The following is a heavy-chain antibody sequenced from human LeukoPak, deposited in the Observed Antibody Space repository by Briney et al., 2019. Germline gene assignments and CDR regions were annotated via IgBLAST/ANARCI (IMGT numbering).Heavy chain of an antibody. J-gene: IGHJ6*03. CDR2: IYTSGST. D-gene: IGHD3-3*01. CDR3: ARSNHVLRFLEWPWGDYMDV. CDR1: GGSISSGSYY. Sequence: PSETLSLTCTVSGGSISSGSYYWSWIRQPAGKGLEWIGRIYTSGSTNYNPSLKSRVTMSVDTSKNQFSLKLSSVTAADTAVYYCARSNHVLRFLEWPWGDYMDVWGKGTTVTVSS. V-gene: IGHV4-61*02.